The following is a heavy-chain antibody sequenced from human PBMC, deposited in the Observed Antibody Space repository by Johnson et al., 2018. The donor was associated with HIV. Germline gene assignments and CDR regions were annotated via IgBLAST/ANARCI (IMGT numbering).Heavy chain of an antibody. CDR1: GFNVSGNY. J-gene: IGHJ3*02. D-gene: IGHD2-15*01. V-gene: IGHV3-66*01. CDR2: IYSGGST. Sequence: VQLVESGGGVVQPGRSLRLSCVASGFNVSGNYMSWVRQAPGRGLEWVSVIYSGGSTYYADSVKGRFTISRDNSKNTLYMQMKSLRVEDTAVYYCAKEALRGGEYDAFDIWGQGTMVTVS. CDR3: AKEALRGGEYDAFDI.